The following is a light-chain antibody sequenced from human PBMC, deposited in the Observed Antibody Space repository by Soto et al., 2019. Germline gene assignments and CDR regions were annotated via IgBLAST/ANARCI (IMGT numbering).Light chain of an antibody. V-gene: IGLV2-14*01. CDR1: SSDVGGYNY. J-gene: IGLJ3*02. Sequence: QSALTQPASVSGSPGQSITISCTGTSSDVGGYNYVSWYQQHPGKAPKLMIYEVSNRPSGVSNRFSGSKSGNTASLTISGLQAEDGAEYYCSSYTSSSTLEVFGGGTKLTVL. CDR2: EVS. CDR3: SSYTSSSTLEV.